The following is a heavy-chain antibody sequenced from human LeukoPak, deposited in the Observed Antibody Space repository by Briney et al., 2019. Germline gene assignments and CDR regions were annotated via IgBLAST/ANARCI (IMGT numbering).Heavy chain of an antibody. CDR3: ARGWPITYYYDSSGYSFHY. Sequence: PSETLSLTCTVSGGSISSGGYYWSWIRQPPGKGLEWIGYIYYSGSTYYNPSLKSRVTISVDTSKNQFSLKLSSVTAADTAVYYCARGWPITYYYDSSGYSFHYWGQGTLVTVSS. V-gene: IGHV4-31*03. J-gene: IGHJ4*02. CDR2: IYYSGST. D-gene: IGHD3-22*01. CDR1: GGSISSGGYY.